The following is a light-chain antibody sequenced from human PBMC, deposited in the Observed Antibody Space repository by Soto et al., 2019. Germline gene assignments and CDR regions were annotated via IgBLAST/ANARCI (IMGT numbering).Light chain of an antibody. CDR1: SSDVGGYDY. CDR3: SSYASRGPVT. CDR2: DVS. J-gene: IGLJ3*02. Sequence: QSALTQPASVSGSPGQSVTISCTGTSSDVGGYDYVSWYQQHPGKAPKLMLYDVSNRPWGVSDRFSGSKSGNTASLTISGLQPEDEADYYCSSYASRGPVTFGGGTKLTVL. V-gene: IGLV2-14*03.